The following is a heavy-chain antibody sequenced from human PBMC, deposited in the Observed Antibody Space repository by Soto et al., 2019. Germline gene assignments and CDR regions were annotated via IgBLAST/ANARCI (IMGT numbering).Heavy chain of an antibody. CDR1: GGSLSSVAYY. D-gene: IGHD3-16*01. CDR3: ERVPIAKGGTLAGNFDW. V-gene: IGHV4-31*03. Sequence: QVQLQESGPGLVKPSQTLSLTCTGSGGSLSSVAYYWSWLRQHPGKGVEYIAYIYYSGSTYYNPSRESRVTISLAASRNLFSMTLSSVTAADTAVYYGERVPIAKGGTLAGNFDWWGQGTLVTVFS. J-gene: IGHJ4*02. CDR2: IYYSGST.